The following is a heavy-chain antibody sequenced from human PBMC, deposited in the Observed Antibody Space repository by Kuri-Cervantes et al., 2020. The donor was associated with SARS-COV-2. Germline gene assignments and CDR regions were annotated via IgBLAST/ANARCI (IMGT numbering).Heavy chain of an antibody. Sequence: LRLSCTVSGDSINSTNYYWNWIRQPAGKGLEWIGRIHTSRGTNYNPSLKSRVTISGDTSKNQFSLRLNSVTAADTAIYYCARDGMVGPRWNFYMDVRGKGTTVTVSS. J-gene: IGHJ6*03. V-gene: IGHV4-61*02. CDR2: IHTSRGT. D-gene: IGHD2-15*01. CDR1: GDSINSTNYY. CDR3: ARDGMVGPRWNFYMDV.